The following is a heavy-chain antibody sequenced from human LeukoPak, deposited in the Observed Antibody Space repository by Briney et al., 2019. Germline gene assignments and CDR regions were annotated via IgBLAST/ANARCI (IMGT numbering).Heavy chain of an antibody. V-gene: IGHV1-69*04. CDR1: GGTFSSYA. J-gene: IGHJ4*02. Sequence: SVNVSCRASGGTFSSYASSRVRQAPGQGLEWMGRIIPILGIANYAQKFQGRVTITADKSTSTAYMELSSLRSEDTAVFFRPKTAYDILTSDYWGQGTLVTVSS. CDR2: IIPILGIA. D-gene: IGHD3-9*01. CDR3: PKTAYDILTSDY.